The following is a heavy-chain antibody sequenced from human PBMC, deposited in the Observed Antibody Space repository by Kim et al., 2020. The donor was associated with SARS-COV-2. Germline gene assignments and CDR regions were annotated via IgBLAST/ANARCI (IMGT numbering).Heavy chain of an antibody. D-gene: IGHD3-16*01. J-gene: IGHJ4*02. V-gene: IGHV3-33*08. Sequence: GGSLRLSCAASGFTFSSFGMHWVRQAPGKGLEWVAVIWYDGSNKYYADSVKSRFTISRDNSKNTLYLQMNSLRAEDTAVYYCARDYFSGDYVWGSSNTYFDYWGQGTLVTVSS. CDR1: GFTFSSFG. CDR2: IWYDGSNK. CDR3: ARDYFSGDYVWGSSNTYFDY.